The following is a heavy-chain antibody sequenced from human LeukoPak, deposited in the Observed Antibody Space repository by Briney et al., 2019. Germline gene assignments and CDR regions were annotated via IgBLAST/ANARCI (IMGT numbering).Heavy chain of an antibody. J-gene: IGHJ4*02. D-gene: IGHD2-2*01. CDR3: ARGGDIVVAPAATHFDY. CDR2: IWYDGSNK. CDR1: GFTFSSYG. Sequence: GRSLRLSCAASGFTFSSYGMHWVRQAPGKGLEWVAVIWYDGSNKYYADSVKGRFTISRDNSKNTLYLQMNRLRAEDTAVYYCARGGDIVVAPAATHFDYWGQGTLVTVSS. V-gene: IGHV3-33*01.